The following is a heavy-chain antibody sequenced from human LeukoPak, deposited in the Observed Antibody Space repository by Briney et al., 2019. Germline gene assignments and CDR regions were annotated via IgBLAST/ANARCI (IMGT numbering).Heavy chain of an antibody. CDR3: ARVGFGNTPHPIDY. D-gene: IGHD4-23*01. CDR2: IYYTGST. J-gene: IGHJ4*02. V-gene: IGHV4-59*01. Sequence: KPSETLSLTCTVSGGSISSYYWSWIRQPPGKGLEWIGYIYYTGSTNYNPSLRSRVTISVDTSKNQFSLELSSVTAADTAVYYCARVGFGNTPHPIDYWGQGALVTVSP. CDR1: GGSISSYY.